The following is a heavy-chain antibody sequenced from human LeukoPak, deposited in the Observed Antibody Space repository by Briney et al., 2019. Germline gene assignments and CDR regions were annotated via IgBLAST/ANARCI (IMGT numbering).Heavy chain of an antibody. CDR1: GVSISSDY. CDR3: ARASSDILTGYYNLFDH. Sequence: SETLSLTCTVSGVSISSDYWSWIRQPPGKGLEWIGYVYYTGSPNYNPSLESRVTISIDRAKNQFSLKLSSVTAADTAVYYCARASSDILTGYYNLFDHWGQGTLVAVSS. V-gene: IGHV4-59*01. J-gene: IGHJ4*02. CDR2: VYYTGSP. D-gene: IGHD3-9*01.